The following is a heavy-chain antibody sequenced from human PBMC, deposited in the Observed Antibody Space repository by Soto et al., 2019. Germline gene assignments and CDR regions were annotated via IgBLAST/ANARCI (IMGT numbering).Heavy chain of an antibody. V-gene: IGHV1-18*01. CDR1: GYTFTSYG. Sequence: ASVKVSCKASGYTFTSYGISWVRQAPGQGLEWMGWISAYNGNTNYAQKLQGRVTMTTDTSTSTAYMELRSLRSDDTAVYYCARVIVVVPAALPHWFDPWGPGTLVTVSS. J-gene: IGHJ5*02. CDR3: ARVIVVVPAALPHWFDP. D-gene: IGHD2-2*01. CDR2: ISAYNGNT.